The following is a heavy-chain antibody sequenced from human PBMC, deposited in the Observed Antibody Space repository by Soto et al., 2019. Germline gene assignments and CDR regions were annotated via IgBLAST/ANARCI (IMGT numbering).Heavy chain of an antibody. CDR1: GGSFSGYY. CDR2: INHSGST. CDR3: ARGRFYDFWSGYYARTTYFDY. V-gene: IGHV4-34*01. Sequence: SETLSLTCAVYGGSFSGYYWSWIRQPPGEGLEWIGEINHSGSTNYNPSLKSRVTISVDTSKNQFSLKLSSVTAADTAVYYCARGRFYDFWSGYYARTTYFDYWGQGTLVTVSS. J-gene: IGHJ4*02. D-gene: IGHD3-3*01.